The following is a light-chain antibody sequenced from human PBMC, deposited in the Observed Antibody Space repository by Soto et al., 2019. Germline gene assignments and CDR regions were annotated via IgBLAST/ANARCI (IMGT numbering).Light chain of an antibody. CDR1: QSVKSSY. J-gene: IGKJ2*01. Sequence: EIVLTQSPGTLSLSPGERATLSCRASQSVKSSYLAWYQQKPGQAPRLLIYGASSRATGVPDRFSGSGSGIDFTLTISRLEPEDFVVYYCQQYGSSLYTFGQGTKLEIK. CDR3: QQYGSSLYT. V-gene: IGKV3-20*01. CDR2: GAS.